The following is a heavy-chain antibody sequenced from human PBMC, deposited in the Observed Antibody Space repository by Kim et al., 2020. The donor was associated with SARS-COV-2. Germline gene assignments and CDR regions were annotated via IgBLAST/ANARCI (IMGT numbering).Heavy chain of an antibody. CDR1: GYTLTELS. D-gene: IGHD1-26*01. CDR2: FDPEDGET. V-gene: IGHV1-24*01. J-gene: IGHJ5*02. CDR3: ATGPVIVGATGNWFDP. Sequence: ASVKVSCKVSGYTLTELSMHWVRQAPGKGLEWMGGFDPEDGETIDAQKFQGRVTMTEDTSTDTAYMELSSLRSEDTAVYYCATGPVIVGATGNWFDPWGQGTLGTVSS.